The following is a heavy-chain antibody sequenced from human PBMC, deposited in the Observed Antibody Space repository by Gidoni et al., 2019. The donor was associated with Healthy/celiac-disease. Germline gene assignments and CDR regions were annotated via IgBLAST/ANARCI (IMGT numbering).Heavy chain of an antibody. J-gene: IGHJ6*03. D-gene: IGHD3-3*01. V-gene: IGHV3-7*01. CDR3: ARVGWSGTLYYYYYMDV. CDR2: IKQDGSEK. Sequence: EVQLVESGGGLVQPGGSLRLSCAASGFTFSSYWMSWVRQAPGKGLEWVANIKQDGSEKYYVDSVKGRFTISRDNAKNSLYLQMNSLRAEDTAVYYCARVGWSGTLYYYYYMDVWGKGTTVTVSS. CDR1: GFTFSSYW.